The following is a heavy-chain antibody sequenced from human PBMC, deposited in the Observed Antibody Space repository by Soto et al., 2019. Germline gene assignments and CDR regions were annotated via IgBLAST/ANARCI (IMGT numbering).Heavy chain of an antibody. V-gene: IGHV1-3*01. J-gene: IGHJ4*02. CDR1: GYTFSSFA. CDR2: INAGNGNT. D-gene: IGHD1-20*01. CDR3: ARGITLPTPLDY. Sequence: ASVKVSCKASGYTFSSFAMHWVRQAPGQRLEWMGWINAGNGNTKYSQKFQGRVTITRDTSASTAYMELSSLRSEDTAVYYCARGITLPTPLDYWGQGTLVTVSS.